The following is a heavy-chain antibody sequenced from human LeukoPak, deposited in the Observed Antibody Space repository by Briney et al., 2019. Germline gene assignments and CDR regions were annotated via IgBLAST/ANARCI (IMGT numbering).Heavy chain of an antibody. V-gene: IGHV1-8*01. Sequence: GASVKVSCKASGYTFTSYDINWVRQATGQGLEWMGWMNPNSGNTGYAQKFQGRVTMTRNTSISTAYMELSSLRSEDTAVYYCARVKGQLRYFDWSYYYYYGMDVWGQGTTVTVSS. J-gene: IGHJ6*02. CDR1: GYTFTSYD. CDR2: MNPNSGNT. CDR3: ARVKGQLRYFDWSYYYYYGMDV. D-gene: IGHD3-9*01.